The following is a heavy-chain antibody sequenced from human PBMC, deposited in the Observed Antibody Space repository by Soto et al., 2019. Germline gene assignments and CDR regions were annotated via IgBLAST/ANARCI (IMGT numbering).Heavy chain of an antibody. D-gene: IGHD3-22*01. CDR1: GDSVSRKSAA. J-gene: IGHJ6*02. CDR2: TYYRSQWYN. V-gene: IGHV6-1*01. CDR3: ARFERGYFYGMDV. Sequence: SQTLSLTCAISGDSVSRKSAAWNWIRQSPSRGLEWLGRTYYRSQWYNDYAVSVKSRITINPDTSKNQFSLQLSSVTPDDTAVYYCARFERGYFYGMDVWGQGTTVTVSS.